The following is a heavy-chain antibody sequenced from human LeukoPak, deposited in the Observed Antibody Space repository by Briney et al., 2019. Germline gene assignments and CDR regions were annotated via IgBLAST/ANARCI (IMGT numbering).Heavy chain of an antibody. J-gene: IGHJ3*02. CDR1: GFTFSRFW. Sequence: GGSLRLSCAASGFTFSRFWMTWVRQAPGKGLEWVANINQDGSEKHYMDSMKGRFTISRDNAKNSLYLQMNSLRAEDTAVYYCARDGITMIVPRAFDIWGQGTMVTVSS. CDR2: INQDGSEK. V-gene: IGHV3-7*01. D-gene: IGHD3-22*01. CDR3: ARDGITMIVPRAFDI.